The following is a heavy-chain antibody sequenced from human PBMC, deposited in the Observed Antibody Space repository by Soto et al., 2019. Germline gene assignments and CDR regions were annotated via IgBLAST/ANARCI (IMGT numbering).Heavy chain of an antibody. Sequence: QLVESGGGLVKPGGSLRLSCAASGFAFEDACMSWVRQAPGKGLEWVGHIKTKADGGTTDYAPSVKGRFNISRDDSQHTMHLNMTSLGREDTGEYSCTTGSDPGHCGDPTLSLVSYEQGGTDNYSVMDGWGQGTTVTVSS. D-gene: IGHD2-21*01. V-gene: IGHV3-15*01. CDR1: GFAFEDAC. CDR2: IKTKADGGTT. J-gene: IGHJ6*02. CDR3: TTGSDPGHCGDPTLSLVSYEQGGTDNYSVMDG.